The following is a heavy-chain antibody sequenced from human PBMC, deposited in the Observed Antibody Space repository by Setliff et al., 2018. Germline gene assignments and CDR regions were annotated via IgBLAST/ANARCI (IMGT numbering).Heavy chain of an antibody. J-gene: IGHJ5*02. CDR1: GVSLSGHY. V-gene: IGHV4-59*08. CDR2: ISHRGST. Sequence: SLTCNVSGVSLSGHYWTWIRQPPGKGLEWVGYISHRGSTNYSPSLKSRVTISIDTSKNQFSLRLSSVTAADTAVYYCARHGVTAGRTDNYFDPWGQGMLVTVSS. CDR3: ARHGVTAGRTDNYFDP. D-gene: IGHD6-13*01.